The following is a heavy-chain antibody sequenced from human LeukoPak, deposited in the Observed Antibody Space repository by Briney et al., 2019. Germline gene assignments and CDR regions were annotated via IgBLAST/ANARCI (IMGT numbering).Heavy chain of an antibody. Sequence: SETLSLTCTVSGGSISSSSYYWGWIRQPPGKGLEWIGSIYYSGSTYYNPSLKSRVTISVDTSKNQFSLKLSSVTAADTAVYYCATEVSSGWSHHYFDYWGQGTLVTVSS. J-gene: IGHJ4*02. CDR2: IYYSGST. V-gene: IGHV4-39*07. CDR1: GGSISSSSYY. CDR3: ATEVSSGWSHHYFDY. D-gene: IGHD6-19*01.